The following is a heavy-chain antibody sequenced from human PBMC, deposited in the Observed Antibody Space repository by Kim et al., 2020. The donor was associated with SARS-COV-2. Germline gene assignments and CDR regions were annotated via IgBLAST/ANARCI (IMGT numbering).Heavy chain of an antibody. CDR1: GFTFSSYN. V-gene: IGHV3-64D*06. CDR3: VREGPYGSGSNDY. CDR2: INNNGDST. Sequence: GGSLRLSCSASGFTFSSYNFNWVRQAPGKGLEYVSAINNNGDSTKYADSVKGRFTMSRDNSKNKVYLQLNSLRDEDTAVYYCVREGPYGSGSNDYWGQGTLVTVSS. D-gene: IGHD3-10*01. J-gene: IGHJ4*02.